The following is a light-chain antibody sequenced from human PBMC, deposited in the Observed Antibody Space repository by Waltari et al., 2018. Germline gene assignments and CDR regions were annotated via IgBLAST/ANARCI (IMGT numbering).Light chain of an antibody. V-gene: IGLV2-14*03. CDR3: TSYTSSHGLV. Sequence: QSALTQPASVSGSPGQSITLSCTGTSRDVGGYNYLSWYQQHPGKAPKVVIFDVSYRPSGVSNRFSASKSGNTASLTISGLQAEDEADYYCTSYTSSHGLVFGTGTKVTVL. CDR1: SRDVGGYNY. CDR2: DVS. J-gene: IGLJ1*01.